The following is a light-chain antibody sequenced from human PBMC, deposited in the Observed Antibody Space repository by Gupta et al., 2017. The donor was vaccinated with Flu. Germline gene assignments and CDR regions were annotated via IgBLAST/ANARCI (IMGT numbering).Light chain of an antibody. CDR3: QSYDVTTYV. Sequence: NFVLTQPHSVSESPGKTVTISCTRSSGSIASAYVQWYQQRPGSSPATVIYENKQRPSGVPDRFSGSIDNSNSASLTSSGLRTEDEADYYCQSYDVTTYVFGTGTKVTVL. CDR2: ENK. CDR1: SGSIASAY. V-gene: IGLV6-57*01. J-gene: IGLJ1*01.